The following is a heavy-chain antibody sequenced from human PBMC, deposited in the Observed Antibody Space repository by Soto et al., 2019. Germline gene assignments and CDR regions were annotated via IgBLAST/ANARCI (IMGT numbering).Heavy chain of an antibody. CDR3: ARDSGYDRGINYFDY. CDR1: GDRVSSNSAA. Sequence: SQTLSLTCAISGDRVSSNSAAWNWIRQSPSRGLEWLGRTYYRSKWYNDYAVSVKSRMTTNPDTSKNQFSLKLNSVTPEDTAVYYCARDSGYDRGINYFDYWGQGTLVTVSS. V-gene: IGHV6-1*01. D-gene: IGHD5-12*01. J-gene: IGHJ4*02. CDR2: TYYRSKWYN.